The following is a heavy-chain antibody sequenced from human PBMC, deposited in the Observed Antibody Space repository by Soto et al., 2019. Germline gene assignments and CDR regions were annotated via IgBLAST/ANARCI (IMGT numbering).Heavy chain of an antibody. CDR2: IYWNGGSI. CDR3: AKAKAVAGTTLDY. D-gene: IGHD6-19*01. CDR1: GFTFDDYA. J-gene: IGHJ4*02. Sequence: EVQLVESGGGLVQPGRSLRLSCAASGFTFDDYAMHWVRQAPGRGLEWVSGIYWNGGSIGYADSVKGRFIISRDNAKNSLYLQMNSLRSDDTALYYCAKAKAVAGTTLDYWGQGTQVTVSS. V-gene: IGHV3-9*01.